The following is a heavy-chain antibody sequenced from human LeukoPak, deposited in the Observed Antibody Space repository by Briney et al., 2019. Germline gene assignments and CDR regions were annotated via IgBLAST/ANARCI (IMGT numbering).Heavy chain of an antibody. CDR2: ISGSGGST. D-gene: IGHD3-22*01. Sequence: GGSLRLSCAASGFTFSSYAMSWVRQAPGKGLEWVSAISGSGGSTYYADSVKGRFTTSGDNSKSTLYLQMNSLRAEDTAIYYCAKDQDYYDSSGLFGYWGQGTLVTVSS. CDR1: GFTFSSYA. V-gene: IGHV3-23*01. J-gene: IGHJ4*02. CDR3: AKDQDYYDSSGLFGY.